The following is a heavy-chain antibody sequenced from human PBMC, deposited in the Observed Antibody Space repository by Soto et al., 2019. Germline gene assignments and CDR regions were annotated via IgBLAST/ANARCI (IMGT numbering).Heavy chain of an antibody. J-gene: IGHJ6*02. CDR3: ARDVVDCGGDCRTGHPMDV. CDR1: GYSFTSYA. V-gene: IGHV1-3*01. D-gene: IGHD2-21*02. CDR2: INAGNGNT. Sequence: ASVKVACKAAGYSFTSYAMHWGRQAPGQRLEWMGWINAGNGNTKYSQKFQGRVTITRDTSASTAYMELSSLRSEDTAVYYCARDVVDCGGDCRTGHPMDVWGQGTTVTVSS.